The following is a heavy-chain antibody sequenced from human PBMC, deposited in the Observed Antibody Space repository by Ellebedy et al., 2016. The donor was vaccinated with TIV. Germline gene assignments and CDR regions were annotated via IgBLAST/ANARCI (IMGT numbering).Heavy chain of an antibody. Sequence: GGSLRLSCAASGFTFNSYWMSWVRQAPGKGLEWVANINQDGSRIYYVDSVEGRFTISRDNAKNSVYLRMNTLRVEDTAVYHCVRDGAYGDYSPGYDGMDVWGQGTTVTVSS. V-gene: IGHV3-7*03. J-gene: IGHJ6*02. CDR2: INQDGSRI. CDR1: GFTFNSYW. CDR3: VRDGAYGDYSPGYDGMDV. D-gene: IGHD3-22*01.